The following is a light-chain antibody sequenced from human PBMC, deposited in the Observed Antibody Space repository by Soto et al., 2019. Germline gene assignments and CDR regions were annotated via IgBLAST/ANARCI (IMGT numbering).Light chain of an antibody. CDR3: LQHNSYPYT. V-gene: IGKV1-17*01. J-gene: IGKJ2*01. CDR2: AAS. Sequence: DIQMTQSPSSLSASVGDRVTITCRASQDIRNDLGWHKQKPGKAPKRLIYAASSLQSGVPSRFSGSGSGTKFTLTINSLQPEDFATYYCLQHNSYPYTLGQVTKLEIK. CDR1: QDIRND.